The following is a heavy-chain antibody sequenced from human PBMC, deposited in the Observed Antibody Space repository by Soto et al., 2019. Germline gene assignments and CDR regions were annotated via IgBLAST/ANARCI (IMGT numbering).Heavy chain of an antibody. D-gene: IGHD3-22*01. V-gene: IGHV4-4*02. J-gene: IGHJ4*02. CDR2: IYHSGST. Sequence: QVQLQESGPGLVKPSGTLSLTCAVSGGSISSSNWWSWVRQPPGKVLGWIGEIYHSGSTNYNPSLKSRVTIAVDKSKNQFSLKLSSVTAADTAVYYCAREGTYDSSGYYLGFDYWGQGTLVTVSS. CDR3: AREGTYDSSGYYLGFDY. CDR1: GGSISSSNW.